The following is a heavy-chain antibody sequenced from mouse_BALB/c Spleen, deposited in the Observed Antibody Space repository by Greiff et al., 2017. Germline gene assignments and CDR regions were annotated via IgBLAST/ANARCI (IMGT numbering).Heavy chain of an antibody. CDR1: GYTFTSYV. CDR2: INPYNDGT. CDR3: ASSMITYYYAMDY. J-gene: IGHJ4*01. V-gene: IGHV1-14*01. Sequence: VQLQQSGPELVKPGASVKMSCKASGYTFTSYVMHWVKQKPGQGLEWIGYINPYNDGTKYNEKFKGKATLTSDKSSSTAYMELSSLTSEDSAVYYCASSMITYYYAMDYWGQGTSVTVSS. D-gene: IGHD2-4*01.